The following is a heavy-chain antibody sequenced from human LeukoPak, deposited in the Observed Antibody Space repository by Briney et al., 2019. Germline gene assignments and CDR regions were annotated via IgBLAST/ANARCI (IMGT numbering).Heavy chain of an antibody. V-gene: IGHV4-39*07. CDR1: GGSITSGRYY. J-gene: IGHJ4*01. CDR2: VYYGGST. Sequence: SETLSLTCSVSGGSITSGRYYWGWIRQTPGKGLEWIGTVYYGGSTYYSPSLKSRVTISVDTSKNQFSLRLSSVTAADTAVYYCARLRVRGYGYGPWEGPTWLDYWGQGTLVTVSS. D-gene: IGHD5-18*01. CDR3: ARLRVRGYGYGPWEGPTWLDY.